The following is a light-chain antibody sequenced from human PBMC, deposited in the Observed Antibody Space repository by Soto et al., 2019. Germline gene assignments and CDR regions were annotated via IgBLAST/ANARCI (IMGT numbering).Light chain of an antibody. J-gene: IGLJ1*01. CDR3: VSYTTSASYV. CDR2: DIN. CDR1: SSDVGNYIF. Sequence: QSVLAEPASVSGSPGQSSTISCTGTSSDVGNYIFVSWYRQHPGKAPKLMIYDINNRPSGVSNRFSGSKSGNTASLTISGLQAEDEADYYCVSYTTSASYVFGPGTKLTVL. V-gene: IGLV2-14*01.